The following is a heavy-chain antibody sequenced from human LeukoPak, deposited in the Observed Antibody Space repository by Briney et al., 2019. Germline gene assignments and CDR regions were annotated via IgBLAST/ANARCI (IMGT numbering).Heavy chain of an antibody. J-gene: IGHJ3*02. CDR3: AKDSGPDGDYDKDDAFEI. CDR1: GFTVSINY. CDR2: ISGSGGST. V-gene: IGHV3-23*01. Sequence: GGSLRLSCTASGFTVSINYMSWVRQAPGKGLEWVSAISGSGGSTYYADSVKGRFTISRDNSKNTLYLQMNSLRAEDTALYYCAKDSGPDGDYDKDDAFEIWGQGTMVTVSS. D-gene: IGHD4-17*01.